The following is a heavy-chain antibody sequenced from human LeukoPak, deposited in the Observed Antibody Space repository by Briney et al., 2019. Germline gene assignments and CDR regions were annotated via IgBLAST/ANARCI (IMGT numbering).Heavy chain of an antibody. CDR3: ARGYYRLDY. Sequence: GASVKVSCKVSGYTLTELSMHWVRQAPGQGLEWMGIINPGGDRTDFAQKFQGRVTMTKDTSTSTVYMQLSSLGSDDTAVYYCARGYYRLDYWGQGTLVTVSS. J-gene: IGHJ4*02. CDR1: GYTLTELS. V-gene: IGHV1-46*01. CDR2: INPGGDRT. D-gene: IGHD1-26*01.